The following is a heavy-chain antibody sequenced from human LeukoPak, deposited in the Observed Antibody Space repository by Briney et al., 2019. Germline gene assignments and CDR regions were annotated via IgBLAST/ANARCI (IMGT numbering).Heavy chain of an antibody. V-gene: IGHV3-74*01. CDR3: ARDLPDSYGPEGNWYFDL. Sequence: GGSLRLFCAASGFTFSSYWMHWVRQAPGKGLVWVSRINSDGSSTSYADSVKGRFTISRDNAKNTLYLQMNSLRAEDTAVYYCARDLPDSYGPEGNWYFDLWGRGTLVTVSS. J-gene: IGHJ2*01. CDR2: INSDGSST. D-gene: IGHD5-18*01. CDR1: GFTFSSYW.